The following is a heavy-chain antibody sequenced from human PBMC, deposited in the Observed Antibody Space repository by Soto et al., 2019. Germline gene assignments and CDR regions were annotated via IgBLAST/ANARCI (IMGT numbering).Heavy chain of an antibody. CDR1: AFTFSNAW. CDR3: TTDFSSGWFFDY. V-gene: IGHV3-15*07. Sequence: EVQLVESGGDLVKPGGPLRLSCAASAFTFSNAWMNWVRQAPGKGLEWVGRIKSKTGGVTTDYAAPVKGRFIISRDDSKNMLYLQMNSLKTEDTAVYYCTTDFSSGWFFDYWGQGTLVTVSS. CDR2: IKSKTGGVTT. D-gene: IGHD6-19*01. J-gene: IGHJ4*02.